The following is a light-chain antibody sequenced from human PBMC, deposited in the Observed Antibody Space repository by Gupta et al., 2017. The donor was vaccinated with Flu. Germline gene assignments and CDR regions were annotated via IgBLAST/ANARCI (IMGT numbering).Light chain of an antibody. CDR2: EGS. J-gene: IGKJ2*01. V-gene: IGKV2D-29*01. CDR1: QCRLHIDGKTY. Sequence: VTPGNPASVYCNASQCRLHIDGKTYLYWYLQKPGQPPQLLIYEGSCRGYGVPDRFIGSGSGTDFTLIISRVEAEDVVVYYCRQRLQFPRTFGQGTKVDIK. CDR3: RQRLQFPRT.